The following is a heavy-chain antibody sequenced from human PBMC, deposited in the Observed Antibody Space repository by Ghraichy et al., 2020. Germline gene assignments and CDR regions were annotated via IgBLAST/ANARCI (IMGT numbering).Heavy chain of an antibody. D-gene: IGHD2-21*02. CDR1: RATVCTLV. CDR2: IIPIFGTT. CDR3: ATKGDCGGDCYMYYFDY. J-gene: IGHJ4*02. Sequence: SVKVSCKIGRATVCTLVMSFQLLSRLQVLEWMGGIIPIFGTTNYAQKFPHRLTITADESTSTAYMELNSLISDDTAVYYCATKGDCGGDCYMYYFDYRGQGTFFTVSS. V-gene: IGHV1-69*13.